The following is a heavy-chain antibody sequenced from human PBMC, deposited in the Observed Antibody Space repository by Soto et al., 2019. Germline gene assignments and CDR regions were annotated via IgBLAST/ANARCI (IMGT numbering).Heavy chain of an antibody. J-gene: IGHJ4*02. D-gene: IGHD1-26*01. Sequence: QVQLQESGPGLVKPSQTLSLTCTVSGGSISSGGYYWSWIRQHPGKGLEWIGYIYYSGSTYYNPSPKSRVTISVDTSKNQFSLKLSSVTAADTAVYYCAREGGIVGATAADYWGQGTLVTVSP. CDR1: GGSISSGGYY. V-gene: IGHV4-31*03. CDR2: IYYSGST. CDR3: AREGGIVGATAADY.